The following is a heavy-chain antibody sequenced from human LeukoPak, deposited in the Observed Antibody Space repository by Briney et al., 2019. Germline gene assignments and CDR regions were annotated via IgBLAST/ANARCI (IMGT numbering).Heavy chain of an antibody. J-gene: IGHJ3*02. CDR1: GFTFDDFT. D-gene: IGHD5-24*01. Sequence: GGSLRLSCVASGFTFDDFTMHWVRLAPGKGLEWVSGIDWNGFNKDYADSVKGRFTISRDNAKNSLYLQMNSLSSEDMALYFCAKDENRWLAPRAFDIWGQGTMVTVSS. CDR3: AKDENRWLAPRAFDI. CDR2: IDWNGFNK. V-gene: IGHV3-9*03.